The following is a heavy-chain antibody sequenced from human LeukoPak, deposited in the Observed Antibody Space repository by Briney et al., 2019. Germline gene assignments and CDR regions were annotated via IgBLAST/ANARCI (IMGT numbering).Heavy chain of an antibody. CDR2: INSDGSST. D-gene: IGHD1-14*01. V-gene: IGHV3-74*01. J-gene: IGHJ4*02. CDR1: GFTFSTST. Sequence: GGSLRLSCAASGFTFSTSTLSWFRQAPGKGLVWVSRINSDGSSTSYADSVKGRFTISRDNAKNTLYLQMNSLRAEDTAVYYCARITEPTQWGQGTLVTVSS. CDR3: ARITEPTQ.